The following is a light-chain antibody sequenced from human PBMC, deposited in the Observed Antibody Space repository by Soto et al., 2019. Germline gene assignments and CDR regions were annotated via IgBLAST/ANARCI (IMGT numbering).Light chain of an antibody. Sequence: QSALTQPASVSGSPGQSITISCTGTSSDVGGYNYVSWYQQHPGKDPKLMIYDVSTRPSGVSNRFSGSKSGNTASLTSSGLQAEDEADYYCSSYTSSSTWVFGGGTKVTVL. CDR1: SSDVGGYNY. CDR2: DVS. V-gene: IGLV2-14*01. CDR3: SSYTSSSTWV. J-gene: IGLJ3*02.